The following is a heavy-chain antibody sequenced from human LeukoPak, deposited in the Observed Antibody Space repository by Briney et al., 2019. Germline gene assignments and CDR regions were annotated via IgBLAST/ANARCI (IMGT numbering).Heavy chain of an antibody. V-gene: IGHV4-61*02. D-gene: IGHD6-13*01. CDR1: GGSISSGSYY. J-gene: IGHJ4*02. CDR2: IYTSGST. Sequence: SETLSLTCTVSGGSISSGSYYWSWIRQPAGKGLEWIGRIYTSGSTYYNPSLKSRLTISVDTSTNHFSLKLSSVTAADTAVYYCARLGGRSWYYEFDYWGRGTLVTVSS. CDR3: ARLGGRSWYYEFDY.